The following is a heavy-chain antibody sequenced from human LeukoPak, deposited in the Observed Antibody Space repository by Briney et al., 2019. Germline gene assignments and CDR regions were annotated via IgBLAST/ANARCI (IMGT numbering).Heavy chain of an antibody. CDR2: ISYDGSNK. CDR1: GFTFRRYG. Sequence: GALRPSCPAPGFTFRRYGMHWVRQAPSQGVEWVAVISYDGSNKYYADSVKGRFTISRDNSKNTLYLQMNSLRAEDTAVYYCAKDVAGMDVWGQGTTVTVSS. J-gene: IGHJ6*02. V-gene: IGHV3-30*18. CDR3: AKDVAGMDV. D-gene: IGHD2-21*01.